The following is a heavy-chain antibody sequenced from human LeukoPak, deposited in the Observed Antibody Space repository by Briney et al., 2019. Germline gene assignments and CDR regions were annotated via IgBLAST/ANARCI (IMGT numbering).Heavy chain of an antibody. D-gene: IGHD3-22*01. CDR1: GYSFSSYS. CDR3: AKYYYDRSAGPFDY. CDR2: IYPGDSDT. J-gene: IGHJ4*02. V-gene: IGHV5-51*01. Sequence: GESLKISCKGSGYSFSSYSIAWVRLMPGKGLERMGIIYPGDSDTRYSPSFQGQVTISADKSISTAYLQWSSLKASDTAMYYCAKYYYDRSAGPFDYWGQGTLVTVSS.